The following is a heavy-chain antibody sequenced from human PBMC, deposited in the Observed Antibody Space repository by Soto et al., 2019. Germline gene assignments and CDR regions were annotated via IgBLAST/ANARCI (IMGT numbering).Heavy chain of an antibody. D-gene: IGHD3-22*01. V-gene: IGHV1-2*02. CDR2: INPNSGGT. CDR1: GYTFTGYY. CDR3: ARVAHNSDSSGYYPYL. J-gene: IGHJ4*02. Sequence: ASVKVSCKASGYTFTGYYMHWVRQAPGQGLEWMGWINPNSGGTNYAQKFQGRVTMTRDTSISTAYMELSRLRSDDMAVYYCARVAHNSDSSGYYPYLRGQGTLVTVSS.